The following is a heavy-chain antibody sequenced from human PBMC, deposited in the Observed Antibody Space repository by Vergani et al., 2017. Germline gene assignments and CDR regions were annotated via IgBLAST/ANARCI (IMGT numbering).Heavy chain of an antibody. Sequence: QLQLQESGPGLVKPSETLSLTCTVSGGSISSSSYYWGWIRQPPGKGLEWIGYIYYSGSTNYNPSLKSRVTISVDTSKNQFSLKLSSVTAADTAVYYCARGSMVRGVIMDYYYYGMDVWGQGTTVTVSS. V-gene: IGHV4-61*05. CDR3: ARGSMVRGVIMDYYYYGMDV. D-gene: IGHD3-10*01. CDR1: GGSISSSSYY. J-gene: IGHJ6*02. CDR2: IYYSGST.